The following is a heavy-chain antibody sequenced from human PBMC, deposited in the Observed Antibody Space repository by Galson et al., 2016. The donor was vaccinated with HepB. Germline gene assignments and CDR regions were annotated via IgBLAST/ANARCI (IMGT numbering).Heavy chain of an antibody. CDR1: GSTVDSAA. Sequence: SVKVSCKASGSTVDSAAVAWIRQAPGQGLEWMAGIIPVSGSTDYAQSFQGRLTISADTSTSTVYLEVRSLTLDDTAVYYCASAHSIVLPGDKRIRWRKERLRYYYRLDVWGLGTTITVSS. D-gene: IGHD7-27*01. V-gene: IGHV1-69*06. CDR3: ASAHSIVLPGDKRIRWRKERLRYYYRLDV. CDR2: IIPVSGST. J-gene: IGHJ6*02.